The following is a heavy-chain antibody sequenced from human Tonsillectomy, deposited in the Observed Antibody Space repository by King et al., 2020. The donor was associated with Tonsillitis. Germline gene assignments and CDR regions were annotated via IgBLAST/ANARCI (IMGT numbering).Heavy chain of an antibody. CDR1: GFSLSTSGMC. J-gene: IGHJ1*01. CDR3: ARTYDYYDRSGYAV. V-gene: IGHV2-70*11. Sequence: VTLKESGPALVKPTQTLTLTCTFSGFSLSTSGMCVSWIRQPPGKALEWLARIDWDDDKYYNTSLKTRLTISKDTSKNQVVLTMTNMDPVDTATYYCARTYDYYDRSGYAVWGQGTLVTVSS. D-gene: IGHD3-22*01. CDR2: IDWDDDK.